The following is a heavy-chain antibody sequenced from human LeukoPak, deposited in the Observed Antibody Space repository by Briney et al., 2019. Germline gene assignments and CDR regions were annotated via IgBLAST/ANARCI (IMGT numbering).Heavy chain of an antibody. CDR3: ARGFNGHDSKVGEN. CDR1: GFTFSDHY. V-gene: IGHV3-72*01. Sequence: GGSLRLSCAVSGFTFSDHYMDWVRQAPGKGLEWVGRIRNKAKGYTTEYAASVKGRFTISRDDSKNSLYLQMNSLKTEDTAVYYCARGFNGHDSKVGENWGQGTLVTVSS. J-gene: IGHJ4*02. D-gene: IGHD5-12*01. CDR2: IRNKAKGYTT.